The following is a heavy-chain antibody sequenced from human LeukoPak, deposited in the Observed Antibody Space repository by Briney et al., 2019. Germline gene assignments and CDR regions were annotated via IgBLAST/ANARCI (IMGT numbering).Heavy chain of an antibody. Sequence: GGSLRLSCAASGFTFSDYYMSWIRQAPGKGLEWVSYIISSSGSTIYYADSVKGRFTISRDNAKNSLYLQMNSLRAEDTAVYYCASHDYWGQGTLVTVSS. CDR2: IISSSGSTI. CDR1: GFTFSDYY. J-gene: IGHJ4*02. V-gene: IGHV3-11*01. CDR3: ASHDY.